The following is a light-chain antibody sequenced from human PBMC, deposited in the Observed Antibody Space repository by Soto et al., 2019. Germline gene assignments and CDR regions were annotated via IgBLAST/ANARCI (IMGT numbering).Light chain of an antibody. CDR1: SGHSSYI. V-gene: IGLV4-60*02. CDR2: LEGSGSY. CDR3: ETWDSNTRV. Sequence: QAVVTQSSSASASLGSSVKLTCTLSSGHSSYIIAWHHQQPGKAPRYLMKLEGSGSYNKGSGVPDRFSGSSSGADRYLTISNLLFEDEANYYCETWDSNTRVFGGGTKLTVL. J-gene: IGLJ2*01.